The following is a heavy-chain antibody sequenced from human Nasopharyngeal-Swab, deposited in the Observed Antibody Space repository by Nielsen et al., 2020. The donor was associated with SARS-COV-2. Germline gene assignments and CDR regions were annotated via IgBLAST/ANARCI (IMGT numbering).Heavy chain of an antibody. V-gene: IGHV3-7*01. J-gene: IGHJ3*01. CDR2: INPDGSEK. D-gene: IGHD2-15*01. CDR3: ARDWSRAADV. CDR1: GFTFGNYV. Sequence: GESLKISCAASGFTFGNYVMSWVRQVPGKGLEWVADINPDGSEKFYVDSVKGRFTISRDNAKNSMSLQMNSLRVEDTAVYYCARDWSRAADVWGQGTMVTVSS.